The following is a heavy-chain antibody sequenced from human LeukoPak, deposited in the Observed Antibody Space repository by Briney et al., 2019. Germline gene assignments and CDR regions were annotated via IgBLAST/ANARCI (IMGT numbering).Heavy chain of an antibody. CDR1: GFTSIAYA. V-gene: IGHV3-23*01. Sequence: GGSLRLSCVGSGFTSIAYALTWARQAPGKGLEWVSGISGGGVTTYYADSVKGRFTISRDNSKNTLYLQMNSLRAEDTAVYYCARRYCSSTSCYIVGFRYYYYGMDVWGQGTTVTVSS. CDR3: ARRYCSSTSCYIVGFRYYYYGMDV. CDR2: ISGGGVTT. D-gene: IGHD2-2*02. J-gene: IGHJ6*02.